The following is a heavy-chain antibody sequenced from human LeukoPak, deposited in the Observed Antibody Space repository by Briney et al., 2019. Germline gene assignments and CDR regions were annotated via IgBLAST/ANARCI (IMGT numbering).Heavy chain of an antibody. Sequence: GRSLRLSCAASGFTFSSYAMHWVRQAPGKGLEWVAVISYDGSNKYYADSVKGRFTISRDNSKNTLYLQMSSLRAEDTAVYYCARGELPHFDYWGQGTLVTVSS. CDR2: ISYDGSNK. D-gene: IGHD1-26*01. J-gene: IGHJ4*02. CDR3: ARGELPHFDY. CDR1: GFTFSSYA. V-gene: IGHV3-30*15.